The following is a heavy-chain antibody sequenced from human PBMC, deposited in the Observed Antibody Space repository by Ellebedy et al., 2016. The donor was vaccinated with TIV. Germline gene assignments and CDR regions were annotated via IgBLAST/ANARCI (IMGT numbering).Heavy chain of an antibody. J-gene: IGHJ4*02. D-gene: IGHD6-19*01. CDR2: IKQDGSEE. V-gene: IGHV3-7*04. Sequence: PGGSLRLSCTDSGFTVSSYWMQWVRQAPGKGLEWVANIKQDGSEEYYVDSVKGRFTISRDNAKKSLYLQMNSLRSEDTAVYYCARGSGWIIDYWGQGTLVTVSS. CDR1: GFTVSSYW. CDR3: ARGSGWIIDY.